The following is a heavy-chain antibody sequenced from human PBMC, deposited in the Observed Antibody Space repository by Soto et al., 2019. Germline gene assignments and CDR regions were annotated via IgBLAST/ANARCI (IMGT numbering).Heavy chain of an antibody. V-gene: IGHV6-1*01. CDR2: TYYRSKWYS. J-gene: IGHJ4*02. Sequence: SQTLSLTCVISGNSVSSNLASWSWIRPSPSRGLEWLGRTYYRSKWYSYYALSVKSRITINPDTSKNQFSLHLNSVTPEDTAVWGRGTTIQGLKFYIFFKIYEKKTKKYTQETPKNHPPPPTFCVPPKPTVFFLWERITPPALFGLGGRGT. CDR3: GTTIQGLKFYIFFKIYEKKTKKYTQETPKNHPPPPTFCVPPKPTVFFLWERITPPALFGL. CDR1: GNSVSSNLAS. D-gene: IGHD1-1*01.